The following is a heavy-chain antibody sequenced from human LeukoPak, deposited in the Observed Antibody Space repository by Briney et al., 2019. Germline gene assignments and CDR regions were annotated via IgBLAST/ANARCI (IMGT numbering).Heavy chain of an antibody. CDR2: IYYSGST. CDR1: GGSISSYY. J-gene: IGHJ4*02. Sequence: PSETLSLTCTVSGGSISSYYWSWIWQPPGKGLEWIGYIYYSGSTNYNPSLKSRVTISVDTSKNQFSLKLSSVTAADTAVYYCAGTILYSSGWYWFDYWGQGTLVTVSS. V-gene: IGHV4-59*01. D-gene: IGHD6-19*01. CDR3: AGTILYSSGWYWFDY.